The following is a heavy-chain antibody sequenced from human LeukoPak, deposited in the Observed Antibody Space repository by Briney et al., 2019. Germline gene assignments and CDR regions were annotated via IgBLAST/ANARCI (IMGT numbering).Heavy chain of an antibody. CDR1: GYTFTDYW. J-gene: IGHJ3*02. V-gene: IGHV1-2*02. Sequence: ASVKVSCKASGYTFTDYWMHWVRQAPGQGLEWMGWINPNSGGTNYAQKFQGRVTMTRDTSISTAYMELSRLRSDDTAVYYCARDRSHIVVVTATPRNAFDIWGQGTMVTVSS. CDR3: ARDRSHIVVVTATPRNAFDI. CDR2: INPNSGGT. D-gene: IGHD2-21*02.